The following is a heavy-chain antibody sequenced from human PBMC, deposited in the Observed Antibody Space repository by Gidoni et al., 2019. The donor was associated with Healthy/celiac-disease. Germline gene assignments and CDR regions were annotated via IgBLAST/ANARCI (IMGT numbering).Heavy chain of an antibody. CDR3: ARLEVGRDGYRRLGNLDYFDY. J-gene: IGHJ4*02. CDR2: ISSSSSYI. V-gene: IGHV3-21*01. CDR1: GFTFSSYS. Sequence: EVQLVESGGGLVKPGGSLRLSCAASGFTFSSYSMNWVRQAPGKGLEWVSSISSSSSYIYYADSVKGRFTISRDNAKNSLYLQMNSLRAEDTAVYYCARLEVGRDGYRRLGNLDYFDYWGQGTLVTVSS. D-gene: IGHD5-12*01.